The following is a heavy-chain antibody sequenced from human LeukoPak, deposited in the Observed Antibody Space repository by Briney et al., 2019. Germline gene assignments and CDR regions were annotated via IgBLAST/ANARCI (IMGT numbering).Heavy chain of an antibody. Sequence: ASVKVSCKASGYTFTSYYIHWVRQAPGQGLEWMGWINPNSGGTNYAQKFQGRVTITRDTSASTAYMELSSLRSEDMAVYYCARGPLIYYDFWSGYYEGEYYFDYWGQGTLVTVSS. J-gene: IGHJ4*02. CDR2: INPNSGGT. CDR1: GYTFTSYY. V-gene: IGHV1-2*02. D-gene: IGHD3-3*01. CDR3: ARGPLIYYDFWSGYYEGEYYFDY.